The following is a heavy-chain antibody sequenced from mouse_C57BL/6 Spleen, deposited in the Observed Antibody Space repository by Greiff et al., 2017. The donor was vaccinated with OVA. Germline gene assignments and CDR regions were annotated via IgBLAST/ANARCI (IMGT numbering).Heavy chain of an antibody. J-gene: IGHJ3*01. CDR2: IWSGGST. V-gene: IGHV2-2*01. CDR1: GFSLTSYG. Sequence: VKVVESGPGLVQPSQSLSITCTVSGFSLTSYGVHWVRQSPGKGLEWLGVIWSGGSTDYNAAFISRLSISKDNSKSQVFFKMNSLQADDTAIYYCATDWFAYWGQGTLVTVSA. CDR3: ATDWFAY.